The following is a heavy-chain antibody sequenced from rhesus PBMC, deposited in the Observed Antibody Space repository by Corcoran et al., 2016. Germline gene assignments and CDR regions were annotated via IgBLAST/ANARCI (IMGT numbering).Heavy chain of an antibody. J-gene: IGHJ6*01. V-gene: IGHV4S7*01. Sequence: QVQLQESGPGLVKPSETLSLTCTVPGGPISDIYYWTWIRPPPGKGLEWIGRIDSSGSTDYNPSLKSRVTISRDTSKNQFSLKLSSVTAADTAVYYCARLASSWGQGVVVTVSS. CDR2: IDSSGST. CDR1: GGPISDIYY. CDR3: ARLASS.